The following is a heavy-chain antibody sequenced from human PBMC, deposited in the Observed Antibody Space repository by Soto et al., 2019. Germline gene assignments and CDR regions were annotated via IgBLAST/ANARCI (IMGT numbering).Heavy chain of an antibody. CDR1: GGTFSSYA. CDR3: ACRNYSDSSGYYQYFDY. J-gene: IGHJ4*02. CDR2: IIPIFGTA. V-gene: IGHV1-69*01. D-gene: IGHD3-22*01. Sequence: QVQLVQSGAEVKKPGSSVKVSCKASGGTFSSYAISWVRQGPGQGLEWMGGIIPIFGTANYAQKFQGRVTLTADESTSTAYMELSSLRSADTAVYYCACRNYSDSSGYYQYFDYWGQGTRVTVSA.